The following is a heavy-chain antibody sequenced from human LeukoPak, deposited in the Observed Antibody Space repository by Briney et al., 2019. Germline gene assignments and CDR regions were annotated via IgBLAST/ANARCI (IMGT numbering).Heavy chain of an antibody. CDR3: ARGSAGTYYFDY. CDR1: GDSVSSNSAA. D-gene: IGHD6-19*01. V-gene: IGHV6-1*01. CDR2: TYYRSKWYN. J-gene: IGHJ4*02. Sequence: SQTLSLTCAISGDSVSSNSAAWNWIRQSPSRGLEWLGRTYYRSKWYNNYALSVKSRMTVNPDTSKNQISLQLNSVTPEDTAVYYCARGSAGTYYFDYWGQGALVTVSS.